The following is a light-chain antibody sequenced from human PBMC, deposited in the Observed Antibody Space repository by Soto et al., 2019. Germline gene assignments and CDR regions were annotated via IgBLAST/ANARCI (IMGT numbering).Light chain of an antibody. CDR1: PDVKSW. Sequence: IQMTQSPSSVSASVGDRVTITCRASPDVKSWLAWYQQKPGKAPKLLINAASTLHTGVPSRFSGSGAGTEFNFTISAVQPEDFATYYCQQGINFPLTFGGGTRVEIK. CDR2: AAS. J-gene: IGKJ4*01. CDR3: QQGINFPLT. V-gene: IGKV1-12*01.